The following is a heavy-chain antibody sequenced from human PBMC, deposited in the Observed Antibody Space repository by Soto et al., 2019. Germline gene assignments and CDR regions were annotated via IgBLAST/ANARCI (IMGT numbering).Heavy chain of an antibody. J-gene: IGHJ4*02. Sequence: GGSLRLSCAASGLTFSGHWMTWVRQTPGEGLQWVAAIKPDGSETFYVDSVKGQFTISRDNARNSLFLQMDSLRAEDTAVYYCTSRPSGMTYHAVFDFWGQGTLVTVSS. V-gene: IGHV3-7*03. CDR1: GLTFSGHW. D-gene: IGHD2-21*02. CDR3: TSRPSGMTYHAVFDF. CDR2: IKPDGSET.